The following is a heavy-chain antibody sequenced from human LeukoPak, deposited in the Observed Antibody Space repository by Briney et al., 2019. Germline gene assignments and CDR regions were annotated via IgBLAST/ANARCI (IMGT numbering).Heavy chain of an antibody. CDR2: IYTSGST. D-gene: IGHD3-10*01. V-gene: IGHV4-59*10. CDR1: VGSFSGYY. CDR3: ARGMQWFGELTFDY. J-gene: IGHJ4*02. Sequence: SETLSLTCAVYVGSFSGYYWSWIRQPPGKGLEWIGRIYTSGSTNYNPSLKSRVTMSVDTSKNQFSLKLSSVTAADTAVYYCARGMQWFGELTFDYWGQGTLVTVSS.